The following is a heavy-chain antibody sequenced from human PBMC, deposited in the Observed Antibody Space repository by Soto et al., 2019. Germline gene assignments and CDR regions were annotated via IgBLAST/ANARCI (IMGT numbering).Heavy chain of an antibody. CDR1: GYTFTSYG. D-gene: IGHD3-3*01. V-gene: IGHV1-18*04. J-gene: IGHJ4*02. CDR3: ARDVEFWRGYFDS. CDR2: INCYNGNK. Sequence: ASVKVSCKTSGYTFTSYGVSWVRQAPGQGLEWMGWINCYNGNKNYAQKFRGRITLTTETSTSTAYMELKTLRPDDTAVYYFARDVEFWRGYFDSWGQGTLVTVSS.